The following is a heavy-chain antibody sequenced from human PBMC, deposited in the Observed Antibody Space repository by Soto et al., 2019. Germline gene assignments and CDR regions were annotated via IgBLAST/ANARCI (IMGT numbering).Heavy chain of an antibody. V-gene: IGHV3-21*01. D-gene: IGHD5-18*01. CDR2: ISSSSSYI. CDR1: GFTFSSYS. CDR3: AREAGDTAIVPYY. J-gene: IGHJ4*02. Sequence: EVQLVESGGGLVKPGGSLRLSCAASGFTFSSYSMNWVRQAPGKGLEWVSSISSSSSYIYYADSVKGRFTISRDNAKNSLYLQMNSLRAEDTAVYYCAREAGDTAIVPYYWGPGTLVTVSS.